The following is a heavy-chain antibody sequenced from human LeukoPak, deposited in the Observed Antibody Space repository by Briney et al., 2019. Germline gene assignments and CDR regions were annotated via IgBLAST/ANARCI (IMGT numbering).Heavy chain of an antibody. Sequence: GGSLRLSCAASGLTFSSYAMSWVRQAPGKGLEWVSAISGSGGSTYYADSVKGRFTISRDNSKSTLYLQMNSLRAEDTAVYYCARGLWLGDDAFDIWGQGTMVTVSS. CDR3: ARGLWLGDDAFDI. CDR1: GLTFSSYA. D-gene: IGHD6-19*01. CDR2: ISGSGGST. J-gene: IGHJ3*02. V-gene: IGHV3-23*01.